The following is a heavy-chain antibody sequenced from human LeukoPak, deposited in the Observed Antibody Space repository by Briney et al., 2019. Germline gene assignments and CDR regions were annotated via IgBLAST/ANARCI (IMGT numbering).Heavy chain of an antibody. D-gene: IGHD6-6*01. V-gene: IGHV3-23*01. Sequence: PGGSLRLSCAASGFTFSSYAMSWVRQAPGKGPEWVSAISGSGGSTYYADSVKGRFTISRDNSKNTLYLQMNSLRAEDTAVYYCTSSSSRGIYYYYYYMDVWGKGTTVTVSS. CDR2: ISGSGGST. J-gene: IGHJ6*03. CDR1: GFTFSSYA. CDR3: TSSSSRGIYYYYYYMDV.